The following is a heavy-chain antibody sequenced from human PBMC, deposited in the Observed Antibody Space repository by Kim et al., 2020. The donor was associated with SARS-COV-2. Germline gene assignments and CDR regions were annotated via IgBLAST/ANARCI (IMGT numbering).Heavy chain of an antibody. Sequence: TDPAASGKGRFTISRDDSKNTLYLQMNSLRAEDTAVYYCAKGRIPGQFDYWGQGTLVTVSS. J-gene: IGHJ4*02. CDR3: AKGRIPGQFDY. V-gene: IGHV3-23*03. D-gene: IGHD2-15*01. CDR2: T.